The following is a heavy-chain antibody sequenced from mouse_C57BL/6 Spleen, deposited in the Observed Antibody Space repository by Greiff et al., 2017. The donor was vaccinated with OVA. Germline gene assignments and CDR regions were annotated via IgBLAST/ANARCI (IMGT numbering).Heavy chain of an antibody. CDR2: IYPGNSDT. D-gene: IGHD4-1*01. V-gene: IGHV1-5*01. CDR1: GYTFTSYW. CDR3: TRSLTGAFYWYFDV. Sequence: VQLKQSGTVLARPGASVKMSCKTSGYTFTSYWMHWVKQRPGQGLEWIGAIYPGNSDTSYNQKFKGKAKLTAVTSASTAYMELSSLTNEDSAVYYCTRSLTGAFYWYFDVWGTGTTVTVSS. J-gene: IGHJ1*03.